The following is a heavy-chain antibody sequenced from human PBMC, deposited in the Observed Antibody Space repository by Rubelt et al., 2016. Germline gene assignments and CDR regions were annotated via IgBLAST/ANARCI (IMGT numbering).Heavy chain of an antibody. V-gene: IGHV3-15*01. CDR2: IKGKADGWTT. CDR1: GFSFSSYA. J-gene: IGHJ4*02. CDR3: TTDPRY. Sequence: EVQLLDSGGGLVQPGGSLRLSCAASGFSFSSYAMSWVRQAPGKGLEWLGRIKGKADGWTTDYAPPVKGRFTVSRDDSKNMVFLQINSLKTEDTAVYYCTTDPRYWGQGTLVTVSS.